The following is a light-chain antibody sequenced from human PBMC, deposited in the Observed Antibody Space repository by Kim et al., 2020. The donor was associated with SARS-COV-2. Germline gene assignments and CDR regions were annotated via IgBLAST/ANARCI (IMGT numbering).Light chain of an antibody. J-gene: IGKJ5*01. Sequence: EIVLTQSPATLSLSPGERATLSCRASQSIDNELAWYLQKPGQAPSLLIYDASHRATGIPPKFSGSGSGTDFSLTISSLDPEDFAVYYCQQRHRWPPTFGQGTRLEIK. CDR2: DAS. CDR3: QQRHRWPPT. V-gene: IGKV3-11*01. CDR1: QSIDNE.